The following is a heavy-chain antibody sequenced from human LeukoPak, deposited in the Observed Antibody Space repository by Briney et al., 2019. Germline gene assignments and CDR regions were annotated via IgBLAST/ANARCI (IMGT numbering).Heavy chain of an antibody. CDR3: ASGIAAAGTAMIYFDY. CDR2: IYYSGST. CDR1: GVSISSSSYY. D-gene: IGHD6-13*01. Sequence: SETLCLTCTVSGVSISSSSYYWGWIRQPRGKGLEWIGSIYYSGSTYYNPSLKSRVTISVDTSKNQFSLKLSSVTAADTAVYYCASGIAAAGTAMIYFDYWGQGTLVTVSS. J-gene: IGHJ4*02. V-gene: IGHV4-39*01.